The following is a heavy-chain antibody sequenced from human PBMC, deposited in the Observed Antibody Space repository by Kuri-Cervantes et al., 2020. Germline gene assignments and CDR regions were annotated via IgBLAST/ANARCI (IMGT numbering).Heavy chain of an antibody. J-gene: IGHJ4*02. CDR2: INQGGGEK. CDR3: ARPRRFGDRGTDNPYFDF. CDR1: GFTFSSYW. D-gene: IGHD3-10*01. V-gene: IGHV3-7*01. Sequence: GESLKISCAASGFTFSSYWMSWVRQAPGKGLEWVANINQGGGEKDYVDSVKGRFTISRDDAKSSLYLQMNSLRAEDTAVYYCARPRRFGDRGTDNPYFDFWGRGTLVTVSS.